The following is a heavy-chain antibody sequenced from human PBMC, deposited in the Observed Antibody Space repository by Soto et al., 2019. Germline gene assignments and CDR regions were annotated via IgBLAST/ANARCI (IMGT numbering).Heavy chain of an antibody. CDR1: GGSFSGYY. V-gene: IGHV4-34*01. J-gene: IGHJ4*02. CDR2: INHSGST. Sequence: SETLSLTCAVYGGSFSGYYWSWIRQPPGKGLEWIGEINHSGSTNYNPSLKSRVTISVDTSKNQFSLKLSSVTAADTAVYYCVRRGGCSSTSCYWYFDYWGQGTLVTVSS. D-gene: IGHD2-2*01. CDR3: VRRGGCSSTSCYWYFDY.